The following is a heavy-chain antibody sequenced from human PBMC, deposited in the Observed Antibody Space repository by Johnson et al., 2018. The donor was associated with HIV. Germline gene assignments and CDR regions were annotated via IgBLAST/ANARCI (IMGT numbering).Heavy chain of an antibody. Sequence: AQLVESGGGLIQPGGSLRLSCAASGFTVSSNYMSWVRQAPGKGLEWVSIIYSGGSTYYADSVQGRFTISRDNSKNTLYLQMNSLRAEDTAVYYCARDGEWELEDAFDIWGQGTMVTVSS. V-gene: IGHV3-66*03. CDR1: GFTVSSNY. CDR3: ARDGEWELEDAFDI. D-gene: IGHD1-26*01. CDR2: IYSGGST. J-gene: IGHJ3*02.